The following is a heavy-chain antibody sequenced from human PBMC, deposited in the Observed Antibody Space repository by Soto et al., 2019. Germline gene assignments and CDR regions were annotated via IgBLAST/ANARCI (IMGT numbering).Heavy chain of an antibody. D-gene: IGHD2-2*02. CDR3: ARAPRHCSSTSCYTYRWYYGMDV. CDR1: GGSFSGYY. J-gene: IGHJ6*02. V-gene: IGHV4-34*01. CDR2: INHSGST. Sequence: PSETLSLTCAVYGGSFSGYYWSWIRQPPGKGLEWIGEINHSGSTNYNPSLKSRVTISVDTSKNQFSLKLSSVTAADTAVYYCARAPRHCSSTSCYTYRWYYGMDVWGQGTTVPVSS.